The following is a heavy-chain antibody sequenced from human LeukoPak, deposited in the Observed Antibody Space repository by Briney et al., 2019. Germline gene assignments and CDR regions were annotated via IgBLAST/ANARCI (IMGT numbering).Heavy chain of an antibody. CDR2: INHSGST. J-gene: IGHJ5*02. CDR3: ASAYCSSTSCYANWFDP. CDR1: GGSFSGYY. V-gene: IGHV4-34*01. D-gene: IGHD2-2*01. Sequence: SETLSLTCAVYGGSFSGYYWSWIRQPPGKGLEWIGEINHSGSTNYNPSLKSRVTISVDTSKNQFSLKLSSVTAADTAVYYCASAYCSSTSCYANWFDPWGQGTLVTVSS.